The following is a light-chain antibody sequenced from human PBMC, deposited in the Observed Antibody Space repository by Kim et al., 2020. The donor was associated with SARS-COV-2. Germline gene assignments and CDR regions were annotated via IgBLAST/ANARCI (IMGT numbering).Light chain of an antibody. V-gene: IGKV1-39*01. J-gene: IGKJ1*01. CDR3: QQSYSTPWT. CDR2: AAS. Sequence: DIQMTQSPSSLSASVGDRVTITCRASQSISSYLNWYQQKPGKAPKLLICAASSLQSGVPSRFSGSGSGTDFTLTISSLQPEDFATYYCQQSYSTPWTFGQRTKVDIK. CDR1: QSISSY.